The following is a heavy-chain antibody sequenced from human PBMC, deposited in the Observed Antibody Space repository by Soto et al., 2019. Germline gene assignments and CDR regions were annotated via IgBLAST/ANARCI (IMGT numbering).Heavy chain of an antibody. D-gene: IGHD6-19*01. J-gene: IGHJ3*02. CDR2: IYYSGST. V-gene: IGHV4-31*03. CDR1: GGSVSSGGYY. Sequence: SETLSLTCTVSGGSVSSGGYYWSWIRQHPGKGLEWIGYIYYSGSTYYNPSLKSRVTISVDTSKNQFSLKLSSVTAADTAVYYCSRDPRYSSGYGLDIWGQGTMGTGS. CDR3: SRDPRYSSGYGLDI.